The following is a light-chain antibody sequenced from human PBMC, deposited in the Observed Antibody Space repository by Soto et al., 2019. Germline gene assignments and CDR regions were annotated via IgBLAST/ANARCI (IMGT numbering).Light chain of an antibody. CDR3: QQYGSSPPMYT. CDR2: GAS. J-gene: IGKJ2*01. CDR1: QSVSSSY. Sequence: EIVLTQSPGTLSLSPGERATLSCRASQSVSSSYLAWYQQTPGQAPRLLIYGASSRATGIPDRFSGSGSGTDFTLTISRREPEDFAVYYCQQYGSSPPMYTFGQGTKLEIK. V-gene: IGKV3-20*01.